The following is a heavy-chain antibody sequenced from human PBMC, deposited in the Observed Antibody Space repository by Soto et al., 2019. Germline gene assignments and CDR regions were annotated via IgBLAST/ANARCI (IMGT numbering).Heavy chain of an antibody. CDR1: GFTFSSYA. D-gene: IGHD5-18*01. CDR2: ISGSGGST. V-gene: IGHV3-23*01. J-gene: IGHJ6*02. Sequence: GGSLRLSCAASGFTFSSYAMSWVRQAPGKGLEWVSAISGSGGSTYYADSVKGRFTISRDNSKNTLYLQMSSLRAEDTAVYYCVKVGGYSYGYYYYGMDVWGQGTTVTVSS. CDR3: VKVGGYSYGYYYYGMDV.